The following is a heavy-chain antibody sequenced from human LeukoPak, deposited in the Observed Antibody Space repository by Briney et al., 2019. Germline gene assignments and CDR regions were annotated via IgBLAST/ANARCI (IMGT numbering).Heavy chain of an antibody. CDR2: VSGSGGST. J-gene: IGHJ4*02. D-gene: IGHD5-18*01. CDR3: AKDRFGNSYGYPALYWGPDY. CDR1: GFTVSSNY. Sequence: GGSLRLSCAASGFTVSSNYMTWVRQAPGKGLEWVATVSGSGGSTYYADSVKGRFTISRDNSKNTLYLQMNSLRAEDTAIYYCAKDRFGNSYGYPALYWGPDYWGRGTLVTVST. V-gene: IGHV3-23*01.